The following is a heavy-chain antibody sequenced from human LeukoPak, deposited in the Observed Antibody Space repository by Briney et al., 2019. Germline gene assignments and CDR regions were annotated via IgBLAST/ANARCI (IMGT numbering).Heavy chain of an antibody. CDR1: GFTFTSSA. J-gene: IGHJ4*02. CDR2: IVVGSGNT. CDR3: AAIYYYDSSGYLFDY. Sequence: ASVKVCCKASGFTFTSSAMQWVRQARGQRLEWIGWIVVGSGNTNYAQKFQERVTITRDMSTSTAYMELSSLRSEDTAVYYCAAIYYYDSSGYLFDYWGQGTLVTVSS. D-gene: IGHD3-22*01. V-gene: IGHV1-58*02.